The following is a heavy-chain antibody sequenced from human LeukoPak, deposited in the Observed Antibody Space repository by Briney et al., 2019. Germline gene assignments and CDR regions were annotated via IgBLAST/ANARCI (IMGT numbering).Heavy chain of an antibody. J-gene: IGHJ4*02. D-gene: IGHD5-12*01. V-gene: IGHV1-69*05. CDR3: ASEGRGYSGYADY. CDR1: GGTFSSYA. Sequence: SVKVSCKASGGTFSSYAISCVRQAPGQGLEWMGRIIPIFGTANYAQKFQGRVTITTDESTSTAYMELSSLRSEDTAVYYCASEGRGYSGYADYWGQGTLVTVSS. CDR2: IIPIFGTA.